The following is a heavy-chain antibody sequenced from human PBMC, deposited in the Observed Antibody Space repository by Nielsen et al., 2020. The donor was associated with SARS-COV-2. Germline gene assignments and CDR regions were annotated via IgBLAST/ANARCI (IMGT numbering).Heavy chain of an antibody. D-gene: IGHD3-3*01. V-gene: IGHV1-18*04. Sequence: ASVKVSCKTSGYTFRTYGINWVRQAPGQGLEWMGWISTYHDKTYYEQRFQGRLTMTADTSTATVYMELSSLRSEDTAVYYCATTFAIFGEVRMDVWGQGTAVTVSS. CDR1: GYTFRTYG. J-gene: IGHJ6*02. CDR3: ATTFAIFGEVRMDV. CDR2: ISTYHDKT.